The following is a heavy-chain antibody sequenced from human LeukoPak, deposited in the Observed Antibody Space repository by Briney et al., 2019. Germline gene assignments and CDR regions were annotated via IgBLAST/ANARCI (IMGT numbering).Heavy chain of an antibody. CDR3: AREYSDILTGYYLFDS. CDR2: IFYSGST. V-gene: IGHV4-31*03. Sequence: SQTLSLTCTASGGSINSGVYYWSWIRQYPGKGLEWIGSIFYSGSTYYNPSLKSRFTISVDTSKNQFSLKLSSVTAADTAVYYCAREYSDILTGYYLFDSWGQGTLVTVSS. D-gene: IGHD3-9*01. CDR1: GGSINSGVYY. J-gene: IGHJ4*02.